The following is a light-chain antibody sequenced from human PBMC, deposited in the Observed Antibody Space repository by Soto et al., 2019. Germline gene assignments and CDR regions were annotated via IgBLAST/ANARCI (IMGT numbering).Light chain of an antibody. CDR2: EVT. V-gene: IGLV2-14*01. CDR1: RSDVGGYNY. CDR3: SSYTSSSTVV. Sequence: QSALTQPASVSGSPGQSITISCTGTRSDVGGYNYVSWYQHHPGKAPKLLIYEVTNRPAEVSNRFSGSKSGITASLTISGLQSEDEADYYCSSYTSSSTVVFGGGTKLTVL. J-gene: IGLJ2*01.